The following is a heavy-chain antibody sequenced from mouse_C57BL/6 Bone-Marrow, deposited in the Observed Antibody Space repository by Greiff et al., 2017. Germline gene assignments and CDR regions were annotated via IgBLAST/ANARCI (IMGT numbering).Heavy chain of an antibody. CDR2: IYPGSGST. Sequence: QVQLQQPGAELVKPGASVKMSCKASGYTFTSYWITWVKQRPGQGLEWIGDIYPGSGSTNYNEKFKSKATLTVDTSSSTAYLQLNSLKSEDSAVYYCARWLLRFAYWGQGTLVTVSA. CDR1: GYTFTSYW. D-gene: IGHD2-3*01. V-gene: IGHV1-55*01. J-gene: IGHJ3*01. CDR3: ARWLLRFAY.